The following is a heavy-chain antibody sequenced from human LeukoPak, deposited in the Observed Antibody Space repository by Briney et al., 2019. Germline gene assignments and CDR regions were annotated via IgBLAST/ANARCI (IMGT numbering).Heavy chain of an antibody. Sequence: PGGSLRLSCAASGFTFSSYGMHWVRQAPGKGLERVAVIWYDGGNKYYADSVKGRFTISRDNSKNTLYLQMNSLRAEDTAVYYCARATYYYDSSGYLNYWGQGTLVTVSS. CDR3: ARATYYYDSSGYLNY. CDR2: IWYDGGNK. J-gene: IGHJ4*02. V-gene: IGHV3-33*01. CDR1: GFTFSSYG. D-gene: IGHD3-22*01.